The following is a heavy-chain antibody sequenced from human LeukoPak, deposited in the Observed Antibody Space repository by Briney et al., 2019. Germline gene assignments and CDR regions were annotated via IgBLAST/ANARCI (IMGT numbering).Heavy chain of an antibody. Sequence: SQTLSLTCAISGDSVSSNSAAWNWIRQSPSRGLEWLGRTYYRSKWYNDYAVSVKSRITITPDTSKNQFSLQLNSVTPEDTAVYYCARGKDIVVVGMRWAFDYWGQGTLVTVSS. V-gene: IGHV6-1*01. CDR3: ARGKDIVVVGMRWAFDY. J-gene: IGHJ4*02. D-gene: IGHD2-2*01. CDR2: TYYRSKWYN. CDR1: GDSVSSNSAA.